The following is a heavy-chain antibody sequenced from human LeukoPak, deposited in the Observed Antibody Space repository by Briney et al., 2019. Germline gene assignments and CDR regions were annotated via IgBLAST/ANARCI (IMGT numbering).Heavy chain of an antibody. V-gene: IGHV4-59*01. CDR3: ARIVVANFDY. J-gene: IGHJ4*02. CDR1: GGSISSYY. CDR2: IYYSGST. D-gene: IGHD3-22*01. Sequence: SETLSLTCTVSGGSISSYYWSWIRQPPGKGLEWIGYIYYSGSTNYNPSLKSRVTISVDTSKNQFSLKLSSVTAADTAVYYCARIVVANFDYWGQGTLVTVSS.